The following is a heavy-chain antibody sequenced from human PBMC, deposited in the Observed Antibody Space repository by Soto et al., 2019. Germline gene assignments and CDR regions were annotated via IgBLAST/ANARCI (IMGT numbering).Heavy chain of an antibody. CDR1: GFTFDDYG. CDR2: INWNGGST. J-gene: IGHJ4*02. Sequence: GGSLRLSCAASGFTFDDYGMSWVRQAPGKGLEWVSGINWNGGSTGYADSVKGRFTISRDNAKNSLYLQMNSLRAEDTALYYCARDQPGVVWLGIFDYWGQGTLVTVSS. D-gene: IGHD6-19*01. CDR3: ARDQPGVVWLGIFDY. V-gene: IGHV3-20*04.